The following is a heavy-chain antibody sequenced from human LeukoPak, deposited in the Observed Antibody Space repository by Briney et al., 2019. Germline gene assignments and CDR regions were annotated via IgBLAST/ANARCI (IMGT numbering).Heavy chain of an antibody. CDR3: AKGRITEYYYYYYMDV. CDR1: GLPHKKYA. D-gene: IGHD1-14*01. V-gene: IGHV3-23*01. Sequence: HPGDSLTLLCAASGLPHKKYAESGAPDAPEKAVEGFSVISGSDVSTYYAVSVKGRFSISRDNSKNTLFLQINSLRAEDTAVYYCAKGRITEYYYYYYMDVWGKGTTVTVSS. CDR2: ISGSDVST. J-gene: IGHJ6*03.